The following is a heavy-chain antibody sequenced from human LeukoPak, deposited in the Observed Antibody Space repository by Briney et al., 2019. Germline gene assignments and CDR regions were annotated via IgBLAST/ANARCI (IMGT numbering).Heavy chain of an antibody. CDR3: ARVSYYYGSGSYHYFDY. D-gene: IGHD3-10*01. CDR2: IYSGGST. Sequence: PGGSLRLSCTASGFTFSSYAMNWVRQAPGKGLEWVSVIYSGGSTYYADSVKGRFTISRDNSKNTLYLQMNSLRAEDTAVYYCARVSYYYGSGSYHYFDYWGQGTLVTVSS. J-gene: IGHJ4*02. V-gene: IGHV3-53*01. CDR1: GFTFSSYA.